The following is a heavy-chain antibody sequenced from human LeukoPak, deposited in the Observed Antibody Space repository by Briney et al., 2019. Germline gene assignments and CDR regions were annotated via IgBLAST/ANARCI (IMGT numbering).Heavy chain of an antibody. J-gene: IGHJ4*02. D-gene: IGHD1-26*01. CDR1: GFTFSRYS. V-gene: IGHV3-21*01. Sequence: PGGTLSLSCAVSGFTFSRYSMNWVRQAPGKGLEWVSSISSSRSYIYYADSVKGRFTISRDNAKYSTYLQMNSLRAEDTAVYYCARGIVGASAPIDHWGQGTLCTVSS. CDR2: ISSSRSYI. CDR3: ARGIVGASAPIDH.